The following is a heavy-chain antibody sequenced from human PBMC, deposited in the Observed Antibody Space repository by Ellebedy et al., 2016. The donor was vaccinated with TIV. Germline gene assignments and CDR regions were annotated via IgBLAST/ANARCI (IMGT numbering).Heavy chain of an antibody. CDR3: ARGESELGGYLPC. V-gene: IGHV1-8*01. Sequence: ASVKVSCXASGYTFTSYDINWVRQATGQGLEWMGWMNPNSGNTGYAQKFQGRVTMTRNTSISTAYMELSSLRSEDTAVYYCARGESELGGYLPCWGQGTMVTVSS. J-gene: IGHJ3*01. D-gene: IGHD1-26*01. CDR2: MNPNSGNT. CDR1: GYTFTSYD.